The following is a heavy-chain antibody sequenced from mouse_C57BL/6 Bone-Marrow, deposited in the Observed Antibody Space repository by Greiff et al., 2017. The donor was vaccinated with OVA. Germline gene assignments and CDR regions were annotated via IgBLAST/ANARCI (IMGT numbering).Heavy chain of an antibody. CDR2: SRNKANDYTT. CDR3: ARRGLGIWYFDV. D-gene: IGHD3-3*01. V-gene: IGHV7-1*01. J-gene: IGHJ1*03. Sequence: EVKLVESGGGLVQSGRSLRLSCATSGFTFSDFYMEWVRQAPGKGLEWIAASRNKANDYTTEYSASVKGRFIVSRDTSQSILYLQMNALRAEDTAMYYCARRGLGIWYFDVWGTGTTVTVSS. CDR1: GFTFSDFY.